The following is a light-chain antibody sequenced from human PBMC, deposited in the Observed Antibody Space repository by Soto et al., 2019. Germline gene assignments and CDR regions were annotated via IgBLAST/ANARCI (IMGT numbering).Light chain of an antibody. Sequence: QAVVTQEPSLTVSPGGTVTLTCGSSTGAVTSDHSPYWFQQKPGQAPRTLIYDTNNRHSSTPARFSGSLLGGKAALTLSGAQPEDEAEYYCLLTYSHTRPVTFGGGTKLTVL. CDR2: DTN. J-gene: IGLJ2*01. CDR1: TGAVTSDHS. CDR3: LLTYSHTRPVT. V-gene: IGLV7-46*01.